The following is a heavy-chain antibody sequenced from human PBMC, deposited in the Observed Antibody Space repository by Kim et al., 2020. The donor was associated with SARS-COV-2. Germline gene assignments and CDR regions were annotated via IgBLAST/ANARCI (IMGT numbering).Heavy chain of an antibody. Sequence: GGSLRLSCVASGFTFSSYWMSWVRQAPGKGLEWVANIKQDGSEKYYVDSVKGRFTISRDNAKNSLYLQMNSLRAEDTAVYYCARDLRVVMTGYSSGWWTPGWFDPWGQGTLVTVSS. D-gene: IGHD6-19*01. CDR2: IKQDGSEK. J-gene: IGHJ5*02. V-gene: IGHV3-7*01. CDR1: GFTFSSYW. CDR3: ARDLRVVMTGYSSGWWTPGWFDP.